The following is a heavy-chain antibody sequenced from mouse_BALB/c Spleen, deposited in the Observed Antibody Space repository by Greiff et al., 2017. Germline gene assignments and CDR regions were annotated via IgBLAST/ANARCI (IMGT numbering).Heavy chain of an antibody. CDR2: ISYSGST. Sequence: EVKLMESGPGLVKPSQSLSLTCTVTGYSITSDYAWNWIRQFPGNKLEWMGYISYSGSTSYNPSLKSRISITRDTSKNQFFLQLNSVTTEDTATYYCARSRYDGDMDYWGQGTSVTVSS. D-gene: IGHD2-14*01. CDR3: ARSRYDGDMDY. V-gene: IGHV3-2*02. CDR1: GYSITSDYA. J-gene: IGHJ4*01.